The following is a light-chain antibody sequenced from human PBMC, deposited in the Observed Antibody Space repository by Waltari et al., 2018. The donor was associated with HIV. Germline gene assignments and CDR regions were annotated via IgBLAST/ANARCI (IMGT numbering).Light chain of an antibody. V-gene: IGKV2-28*01. CDR3: HNYGTSSHP. J-gene: IGKJ1*01. Sequence: DIVMTQSPLALVVTPGEPASISCRSSRSLLETNGYHFLQWYVQKAGQSPQLLMFLTSKRRPAWKSRTSKRASGVPDRFSGSQSGTEFNLTITNLQPDDFATYYCHNYGTSSHPFGQGTKV. CDR1: RSLLETNGYHF. CDR2: LTSKRRPAWKSRTS.